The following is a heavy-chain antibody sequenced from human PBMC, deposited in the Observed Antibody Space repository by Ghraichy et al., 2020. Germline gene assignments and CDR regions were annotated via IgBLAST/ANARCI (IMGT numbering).Heavy chain of an antibody. CDR2: IYYSGST. CDR1: GGSISSGGYS. J-gene: IGHJ5*02. CDR3: ARGGSSTSSRSFDP. D-gene: IGHD2-2*01. V-gene: IGHV4-30-4*07. Sequence: SETLSLTCAVSGGSISSGGYSWSWIRQPPGKGLEWIGYIYYSGSTYYNPSLKSRVTISVDTSKNQFSLKLSSVTAADTAVYYCARGGSSTSSRSFDPWGQGTLVTVSS.